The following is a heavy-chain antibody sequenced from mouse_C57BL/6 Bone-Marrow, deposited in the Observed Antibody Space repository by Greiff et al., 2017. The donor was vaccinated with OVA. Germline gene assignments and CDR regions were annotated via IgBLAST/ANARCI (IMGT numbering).Heavy chain of an antibody. CDR3: TTRGIDYGPWFAY. CDR1: GFNIKDDY. J-gene: IGHJ3*01. D-gene: IGHD1-1*02. Sequence: VQLQQSGAELVRPGASVKLSCTASGFNIKDDYMHWVKQRPEQGLEWIGWIDPENGDTEYASKFQGKATITEDTSSNTAYLQLSSLTSEDTAVYYCTTRGIDYGPWFAYWGQGTLVTVSA. V-gene: IGHV14-4*01. CDR2: IDPENGDT.